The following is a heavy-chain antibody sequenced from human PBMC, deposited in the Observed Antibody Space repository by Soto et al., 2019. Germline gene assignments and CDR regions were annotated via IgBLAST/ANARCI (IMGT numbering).Heavy chain of an antibody. V-gene: IGHV1-69*13. CDR3: ARFSGSYSYYYYGMDV. J-gene: IGHJ6*02. Sequence: SVKVSCKASGGTFSSYAISWVRQAPGQGLEWMGGIIPIFGTANYAQKFQGRVTITADESTSTAYMELSSLRSEDTAVYYCARFSGSYSYYYYGMDVWGQGTTVTVYS. CDR1: GGTFSSYA. CDR2: IIPIFGTA. D-gene: IGHD1-26*01.